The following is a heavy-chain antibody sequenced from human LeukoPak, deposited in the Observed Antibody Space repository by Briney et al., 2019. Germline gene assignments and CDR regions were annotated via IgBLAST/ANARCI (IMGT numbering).Heavy chain of an antibody. CDR2: IWNDGTTK. CDR1: GFTFGHCG. V-gene: IGHV3-30*18. Sequence: PGTSLRLSCAASGFTFGHCGMQWVRQAPGKGLEWVAVIWNDGTTKFYADSVKGRFTISRDNAKNTLYLQLNSLRAEDTAVYYCAKGEYYDDSSGYPEYWGQGTLVTVSS. CDR3: AKGEYYDDSSGYPEY. J-gene: IGHJ4*02. D-gene: IGHD3-22*01.